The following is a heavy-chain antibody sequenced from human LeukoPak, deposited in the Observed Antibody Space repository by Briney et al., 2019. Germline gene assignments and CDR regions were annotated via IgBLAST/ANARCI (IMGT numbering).Heavy chain of an antibody. V-gene: IGHV6-1*01. Sequence: SQTLSLTCAISGDSISSSRAAWTWIRQSPSRGLEWLGRTYYRSKWYNDYAVSVKSRITINPDTSKNQFSLQLNSVTPEDTAVYYCTRAYYYDSSGTLNWFDPWGQGTLVTVSS. CDR3: TRAYYYDSSGTLNWFDP. J-gene: IGHJ5*02. D-gene: IGHD3-22*01. CDR2: TYYRSKWYN. CDR1: GDSISSSRAA.